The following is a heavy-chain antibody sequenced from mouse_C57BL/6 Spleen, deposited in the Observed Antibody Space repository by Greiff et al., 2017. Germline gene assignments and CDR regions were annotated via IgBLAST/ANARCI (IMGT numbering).Heavy chain of an antibody. V-gene: IGHV2-6-1*01. J-gene: IGHJ4*01. CDR3: ARHGITTVVDAMDY. Sequence: VMLVESGPGLVAPSQSLSITCTVSGFSLTSYGVHWVRQPPGKGLEWLVVIWSDGSTTYNSALKSRLSISKDNSKSQVFLKMNSLQTDDTAMYYCARHGITTVVDAMDYWGQGTSVTVSS. CDR1: GFSLTSYG. D-gene: IGHD1-1*01. CDR2: IWSDGST.